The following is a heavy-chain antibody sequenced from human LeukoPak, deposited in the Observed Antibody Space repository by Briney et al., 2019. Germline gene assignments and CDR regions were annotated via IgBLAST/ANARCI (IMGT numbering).Heavy chain of an antibody. J-gene: IGHJ6*02. CDR1: GDSVSSNSAA. Sequence: SQTLSLTCAIYGDSVSSNSAAWNWIRQSPSRSLEWLGRTYYRPKWYNDYAVSVKSRITINPDTSKNQFSLQLNSVTPEDTAVYYCAREDYYGDYYYYGMDVWGQGTTVTVSS. D-gene: IGHD4-17*01. CDR3: AREDYYGDYYYYGMDV. V-gene: IGHV6-1*01. CDR2: TYYRPKWYN.